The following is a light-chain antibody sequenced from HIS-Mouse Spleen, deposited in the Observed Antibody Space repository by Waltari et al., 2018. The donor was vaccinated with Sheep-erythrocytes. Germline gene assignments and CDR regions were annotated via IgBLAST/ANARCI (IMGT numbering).Light chain of an antibody. J-gene: IGKJ2*01. CDR3: LQDYNYPYT. CDR1: QGIRTD. V-gene: IGKV1-6*01. CDR2: AAS. Sequence: AIQMTQSPSSLSASVGDRVTITCRASQGIRTDLGWYQQKPGKAPKLLIYAASSLQSGVPSRFSGSGSGTDFTLTISSLQPEDFATYYCLQDYNYPYTFGQGTKVEIK.